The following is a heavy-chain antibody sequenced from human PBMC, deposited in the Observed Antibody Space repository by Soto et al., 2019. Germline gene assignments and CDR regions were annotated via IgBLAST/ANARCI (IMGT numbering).Heavy chain of an antibody. Sequence: QVQLQESGPGLEKPSETLSLTCTVSGGSISSYYWSWIRQPPGKGLEWIGYAYYSESTNYNPSLKSRVTISVDTSKNQFSLKLSSVTAADSAVYYCARHMPRNYYYYYGMDVWGQGTTVTVSS. V-gene: IGHV4-59*08. CDR3: ARHMPRNYYYYYGMDV. J-gene: IGHJ6*02. CDR1: GGSISSYY. CDR2: AYYSEST. D-gene: IGHD2-2*01.